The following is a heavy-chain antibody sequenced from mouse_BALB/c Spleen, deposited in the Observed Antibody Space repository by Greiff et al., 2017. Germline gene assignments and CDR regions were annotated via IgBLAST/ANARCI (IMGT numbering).Heavy chain of an antibody. CDR2: ISNGGGST. CDR3: ARHGNRYWYFDV. D-gene: IGHD2-14*01. J-gene: IGHJ1*01. CDR1: GFTFSSYT. Sequence: EVQRVESGGGLVQPGGSLKLSCAASGFTFSSYTMSWVRQTPEKRLEWVAYISNGGGSTYYPDTVKGRFTISRDNAKNTLYLQMSSLKSEDTAMYYCARHGNRYWYFDVWGAGTTVTVSS. V-gene: IGHV5-12-2*01.